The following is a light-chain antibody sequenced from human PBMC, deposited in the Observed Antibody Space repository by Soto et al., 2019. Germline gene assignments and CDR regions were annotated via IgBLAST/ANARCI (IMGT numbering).Light chain of an antibody. CDR2: AVS. CDR1: QDFSDY. V-gene: IGKV1-27*01. J-gene: IGKJ1*01. Sequence: DIQMTQSPSSLSASVGDRVTITCRASQDFSDYLAWYQQKPGKVPELLIDAVSTLQSGVPPRFSGSGSGTEFTLTISSLQPEDIATYYCQKYNTAPQTFGPGTKVEIK. CDR3: QKYNTAPQT.